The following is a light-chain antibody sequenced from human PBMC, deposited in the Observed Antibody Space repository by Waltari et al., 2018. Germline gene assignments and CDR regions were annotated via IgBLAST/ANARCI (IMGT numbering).Light chain of an antibody. CDR1: RTQIGGYC. CDR2: ENN. V-gene: IGLV1-40*01. CDR3: QSYDSRFTGHVF. Sequence: HSVLTQPPSVSGAPGQTVAAPFTGNRTQIGGYCVLLYQQFPGTAPKLLIYENNKRPSGVSDRFSGSQSGTSASLTITGLQSEDEADYYCQSYDSRFTGHVFFAGGTRLTVL. J-gene: IGLJ7*01.